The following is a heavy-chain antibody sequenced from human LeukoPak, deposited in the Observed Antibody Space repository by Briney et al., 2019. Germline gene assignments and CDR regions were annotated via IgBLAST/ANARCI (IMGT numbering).Heavy chain of an antibody. J-gene: IGHJ4*02. CDR3: ARHGGWGGAASLLEY. V-gene: IGHV4-39*01. D-gene: IGHD1-26*01. Sequence: RPSETLSLTCTLSGVSISTGTYYWAWIRQPPGKGLEWIGSMFYRGSTYYNPSLKSRVTISVDTSKDQFSLKLSSVTASDTAIFYCARHGGWGGAASLLEYWRQRTLVTVSS. CDR1: GVSISTGTYY. CDR2: MFYRGST.